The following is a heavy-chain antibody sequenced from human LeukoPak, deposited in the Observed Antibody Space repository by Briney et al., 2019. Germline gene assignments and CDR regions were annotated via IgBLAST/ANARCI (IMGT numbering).Heavy chain of an antibody. D-gene: IGHD5-12*01. CDR1: GFTVSSND. CDR3: ARAGSGYEDGFDY. V-gene: IGHV3-53*01. Sequence: GGSLRLSCAASGFTVSSNDMSWVRQAPGKGLECISVIYSGGSTDYADSVKGRLTISRDNSKNTLYLQMNSLRAEDTAVYYCARAGSGYEDGFDYWGQGTLVTVSS. CDR2: IYSGGST. J-gene: IGHJ4*02.